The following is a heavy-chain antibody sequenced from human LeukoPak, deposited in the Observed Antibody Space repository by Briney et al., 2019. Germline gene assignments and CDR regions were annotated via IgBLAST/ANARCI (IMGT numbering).Heavy chain of an antibody. D-gene: IGHD3-10*01. CDR2: INWNGGSI. J-gene: IGHJ5*02. CDR1: GFTYDDYG. V-gene: IGHV3-20*01. Sequence: PGGSLRLSCAVSGFTYDDYGMRWVRQAPGKELEWVSGINWNGGSIGYADSVKGRFTISRDNAKNSLYLQMDSLRAEDTALYHCARVYYYGSGRSWFDPWGQGTLVTVSS. CDR3: ARVYYYGSGRSWFDP.